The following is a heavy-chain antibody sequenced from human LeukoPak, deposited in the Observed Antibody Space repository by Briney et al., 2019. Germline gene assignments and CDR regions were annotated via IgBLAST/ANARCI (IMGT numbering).Heavy chain of an antibody. D-gene: IGHD2-21*02. J-gene: IGHJ5*01. CDR1: GFTFDDYG. Sequence: GGSLRLSCAASGFTFDDYGMSWVRQAPGKGLEWVSGINWNGGSTGYADSVKGRFTISRDNAKNSLYLQMNSLRAEDTALYYCARLPYCGGDCYPNWFDTXGQEPXSPSPQ. CDR3: ARLPYCGGDCYPNWFDT. V-gene: IGHV3-20*04. CDR2: INWNGGST.